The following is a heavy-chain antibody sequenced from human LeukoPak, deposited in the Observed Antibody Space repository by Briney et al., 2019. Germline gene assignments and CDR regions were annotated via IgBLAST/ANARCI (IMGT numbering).Heavy chain of an antibody. Sequence: PSETLSLTCTVSGGSVSSGSYYWSWIRQPPGTGLEWIGEINHSGSTNYNPSLKSRVNISVDTSKNQFSLKLSSVTAADTAVYYCARDSGWWKNGAFDIWGQGTMVTVSS. J-gene: IGHJ3*02. CDR1: GGSVSSGSYY. CDR3: ARDSGWWKNGAFDI. V-gene: IGHV4-39*07. D-gene: IGHD6-19*01. CDR2: INHSGST.